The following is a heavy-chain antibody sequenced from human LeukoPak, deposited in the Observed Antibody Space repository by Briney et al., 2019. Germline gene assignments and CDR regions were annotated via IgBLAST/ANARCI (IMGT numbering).Heavy chain of an antibody. V-gene: IGHV3-48*04. Sequence: PGGSLRLSCAASGFSFISHGMNWVRQAPGKGLEWVSYITGSSSTIYYADPVKGRFTISRDNGKNSLYLQMNSLRVEDTAAYYCARGWELDYWGQGTLVTVSS. D-gene: IGHD1-1*01. CDR2: ITGSSSTI. CDR3: ARGWELDY. J-gene: IGHJ4*02. CDR1: GFSFISHG.